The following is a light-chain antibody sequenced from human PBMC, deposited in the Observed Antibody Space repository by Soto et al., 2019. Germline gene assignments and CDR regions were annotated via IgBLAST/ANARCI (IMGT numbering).Light chain of an antibody. J-gene: IGKJ5*01. V-gene: IGKV3-20*01. Sequence: EIVLTQSPGTLSLSPGERATLSCRASQSVSKSYLAWYQQKPGQAPRLLIYGASSRATGIPDRFSGSGSGTDFTLTISRREPEDFAVYYCQQYGSSPPITCGQGTRLEI. CDR3: QQYGSSPPIT. CDR2: GAS. CDR1: QSVSKSY.